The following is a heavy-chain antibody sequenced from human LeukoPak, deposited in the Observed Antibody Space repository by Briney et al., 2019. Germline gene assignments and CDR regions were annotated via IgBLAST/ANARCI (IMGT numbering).Heavy chain of an antibody. CDR2: IYTSGST. CDR1: GGSISSGSYY. J-gene: IGHJ4*02. V-gene: IGHV4-61*02. D-gene: IGHD3-9*01. Sequence: SETLSLTCTVSGGSISSGSYYWSWIRQPAGKGLEWIGRIYTSGSTNYNPSLKSRVTISVVTSKNQFSLKLSSVTAADTAVYYCARMRDYDILTGYLYYFDYWGQGTLVTVSS. CDR3: ARMRDYDILTGYLYYFDY.